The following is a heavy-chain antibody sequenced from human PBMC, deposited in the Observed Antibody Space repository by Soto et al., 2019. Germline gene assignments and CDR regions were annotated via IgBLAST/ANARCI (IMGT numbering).Heavy chain of an antibody. CDR1: GFTFSSYG. CDR3: AGGKSSGPYYFDY. D-gene: IGHD6-19*01. CDR2: IWYDGSNK. Sequence: GGSLRLSXAASGFTFSSYGMHWVRQAPGKGLEWVAVIWYDGSNKYYADSVKGRFTISRDNSKNTLYLQMNSLRAEDTAVYYCAGGKSSGPYYFDYWGQGTLVTVSS. J-gene: IGHJ4*02. V-gene: IGHV3-33*01.